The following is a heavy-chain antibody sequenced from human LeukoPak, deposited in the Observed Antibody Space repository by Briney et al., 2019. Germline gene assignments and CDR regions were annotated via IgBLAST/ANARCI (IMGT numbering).Heavy chain of an antibody. CDR1: GGSISSSSYY. CDR3: ARVGATHFDY. Sequence: PSETLSLTCTVSGGSISSSSYYWSWIRQPPGKGLEWIGSIYYSGSTYYNPSLKSRVTISVDTSKNQFSLKLSSVTAADTAVYYCARVGATHFDYWGQGTLVTVSS. J-gene: IGHJ4*02. D-gene: IGHD1-26*01. V-gene: IGHV4-39*01. CDR2: IYYSGST.